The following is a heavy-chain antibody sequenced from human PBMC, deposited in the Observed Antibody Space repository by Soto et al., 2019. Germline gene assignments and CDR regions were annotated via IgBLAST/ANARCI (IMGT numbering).Heavy chain of an antibody. J-gene: IGHJ5*02. D-gene: IGHD6-19*01. CDR3: ARDRGRYSSGWWFDP. Sequence: ASVKVSCKASGYTFTSYGISWVRQAPGQGLEWMGWISAYNGNTNYAQKPQGRVTMTTDTSTSTAYMELRSLRSDDTAVYYCARDRGRYSSGWWFDPWGQGTLVTVSS. CDR2: ISAYNGNT. V-gene: IGHV1-18*01. CDR1: GYTFTSYG.